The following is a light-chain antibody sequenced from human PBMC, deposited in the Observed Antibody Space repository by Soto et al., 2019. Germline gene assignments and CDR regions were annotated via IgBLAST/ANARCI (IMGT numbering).Light chain of an antibody. CDR3: GPVHAGRLP. Sequence: SYVSAXVGNXGSIXXRASQDIGDWLAWYQQKRGKAPKLLVYAASILQSGVPSRFSANANDTHFTLSVSRLLAKAFAACWCGPVHAGRLPFAVGTKVYIK. J-gene: IGKJ4*01. CDR2: AAS. V-gene: IGKV1D-12*01. CDR1: QDIGDW.